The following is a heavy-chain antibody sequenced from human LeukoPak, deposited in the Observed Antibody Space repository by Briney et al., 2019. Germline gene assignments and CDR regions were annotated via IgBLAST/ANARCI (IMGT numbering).Heavy chain of an antibody. CDR3: AREESGGYFDY. CDR2: ISPTGSST. J-gene: IGHJ4*02. D-gene: IGHD2-8*02. CDR1: GYTFTDYY. Sequence: GASVKVSRKASGYTFTDYYMHWVRQAPGQGLEWMGLISPTGSSTNYAQKFRGRVTMTRDTSTTTVDMELSSLRSEDTAVYYCAREESGGYFDYWGQGTLVTVSS. V-gene: IGHV1-46*01.